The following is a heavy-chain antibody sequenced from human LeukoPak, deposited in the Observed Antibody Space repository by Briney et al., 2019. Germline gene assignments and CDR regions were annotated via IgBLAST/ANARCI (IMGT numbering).Heavy chain of an antibody. D-gene: IGHD3-10*01. CDR1: GFTFSNNA. J-gene: IGHJ4*02. CDR3: AKGVDSMIRGVHDY. Sequence: PGGSLRLSCAASGFTFSNNALSWVRQAPGKGLEWVSGFSGSAGSTYYADSVKGRFTISRDTSKNTLYLQMNTLRAEDTAVYYCAKGVDSMIRGVHDYWGQGTLVTVSS. V-gene: IGHV3-23*01. CDR2: FSGSAGST.